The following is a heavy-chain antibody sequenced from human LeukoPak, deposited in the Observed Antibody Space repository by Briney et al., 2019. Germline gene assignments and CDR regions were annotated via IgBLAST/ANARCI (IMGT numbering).Heavy chain of an antibody. D-gene: IGHD1-26*01. CDR2: IYHSGST. V-gene: IGHV4-4*02. Sequence: PSETLSLTCAVSGGSISSSNWWSWVRQPPGKGLEWIGEIYHSGSTNYNPSLKSRVTISVDKSKNQFSLKLSSVTAADTAVYYCARLKVGSEGYYFHDFWGQGTLVTVSS. CDR3: ARLKVGSEGYYFHDF. J-gene: IGHJ4*02. CDR1: GGSISSSNW.